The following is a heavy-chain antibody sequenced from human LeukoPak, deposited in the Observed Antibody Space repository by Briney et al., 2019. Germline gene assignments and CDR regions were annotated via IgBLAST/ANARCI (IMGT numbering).Heavy chain of an antibody. Sequence: SETLSLTCAVYGGSFSGYYWSWIRQPPGKGLEWIGEINHSGSTNYNPSLKSRVTISVDTSKNQFSLKLSSVTAADTAVYYCARGSDRGYSYGYRRRGWYFDLWGRGTLVTVSS. D-gene: IGHD5-18*01. V-gene: IGHV4-34*01. CDR1: GGSFSGYY. CDR2: INHSGST. CDR3: ARGSDRGYSYGYRRRGWYFDL. J-gene: IGHJ2*01.